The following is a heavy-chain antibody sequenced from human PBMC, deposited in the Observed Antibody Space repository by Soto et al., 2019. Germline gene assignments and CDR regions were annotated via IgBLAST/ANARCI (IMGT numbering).Heavy chain of an antibody. J-gene: IGHJ4*02. CDR2: IFYSGST. CDR3: ATHSGSYPFDY. Sequence: SETLSLTCTVSGGSVSSGSYYWSWIRQPPGKGLEWIGYIFYSGSTNYNPSLKSRVTISVDTSKNQFSLKLSSVTAADTAVYYCATHSGSYPFDYWGQGTLVTVSS. V-gene: IGHV4-61*01. D-gene: IGHD1-26*01. CDR1: GGSVSSGSYY.